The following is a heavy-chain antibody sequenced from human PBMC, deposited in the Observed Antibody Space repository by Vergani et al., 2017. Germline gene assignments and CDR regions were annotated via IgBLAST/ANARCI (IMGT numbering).Heavy chain of an antibody. CDR3: AKANPRNSXYDYLYYYHAMDV. D-gene: IGHD5-12*01. J-gene: IGHJ6*02. V-gene: IGHV3-23*01. CDR1: GFTFNHYA. CDR2: ISGSGGIT. Sequence: EVQLLESGGDLVQPGGSLRLSCAASGFTFNHYAMNWVRQAPGKGLEWVSGISGSGGITYYAGSVKGRFTISRDSSKNTLYLQMNSLSAGDTAVYYCAKANPRNSXYDYLYYYHAMDVWGQGTTVTVSS.